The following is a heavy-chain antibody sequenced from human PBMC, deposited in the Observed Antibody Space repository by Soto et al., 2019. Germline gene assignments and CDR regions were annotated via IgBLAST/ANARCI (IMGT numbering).Heavy chain of an antibody. Sequence: GGSLRLSCAASGFTFSSYGMHWVRQAPGKGLEWVAVISCDGSNKYYADSVKGRFTISRDNAKNSLYLQMNSLRAEGTAVYYCARPTEDWYLNLWGRGTLFTVPS. V-gene: IGHV3-30*03. CDR2: ISCDGSNK. CDR1: GFTFSSYG. J-gene: IGHJ2*01. CDR3: ARPTEDWYLNL.